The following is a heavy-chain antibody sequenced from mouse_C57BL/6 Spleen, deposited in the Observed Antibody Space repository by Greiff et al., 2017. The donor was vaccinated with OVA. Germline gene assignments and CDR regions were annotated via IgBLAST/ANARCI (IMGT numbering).Heavy chain of an antibody. V-gene: IGHV1-22*01. CDR1: GYTFTDYN. CDR3: ARYSNYDAMDY. J-gene: IGHJ4*01. CDR2: INPNNGGT. Sequence: EVKLQESGPELVKPGASVKMSCKASGYTFTDYNMHWVKQSHGKSLEWIGYINPNNGGTSYNQKFKGKATLTVNKSSSTAYMELRSLTSEDSAVYYCARYSNYDAMDYWGQGTSVTVSS. D-gene: IGHD2-5*01.